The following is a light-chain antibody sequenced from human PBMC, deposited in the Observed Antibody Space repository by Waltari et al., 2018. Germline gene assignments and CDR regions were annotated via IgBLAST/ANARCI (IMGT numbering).Light chain of an antibody. CDR2: EVS. Sequence: QSALTQPASVSGSPGQSITISCSGTDSDVGAYDFVSGYQRHPGKAPHLIIYEVSNRPSGISNRFSASKSGNTASLTISGLQAEDEADYYCSSYTTSSAPGVFGTGTRVTVL. J-gene: IGLJ1*01. V-gene: IGLV2-14*01. CDR3: SSYTTSSAPGV. CDR1: DSDVGAYDF.